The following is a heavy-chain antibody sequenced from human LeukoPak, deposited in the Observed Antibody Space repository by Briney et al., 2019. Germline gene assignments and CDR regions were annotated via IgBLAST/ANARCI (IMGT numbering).Heavy chain of an antibody. J-gene: IGHJ5*01. CDR3: ARDNWVDC. V-gene: IGHV3-11*01. Sequence: GGSLRLSCAASGFTLTDYYMSWIRQAPGKGLEWLSYVTTSGSAMYCADSVKGRFTISRDNAKNSLYLQMNSLKVEDTAIYYCARDNWVDCWGQGTLVTVSS. CDR2: VTTSGSAM. CDR1: GFTLTDYY.